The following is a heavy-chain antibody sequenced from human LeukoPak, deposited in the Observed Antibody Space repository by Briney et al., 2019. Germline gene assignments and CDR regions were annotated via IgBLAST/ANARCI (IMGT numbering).Heavy chain of an antibody. J-gene: IGHJ6*03. CDR3: VRVVSSSWDYYYYMDV. V-gene: IGHV4-38-2*02. CDR1: GYSISSGYY. CDR2: IYHSGST. Sequence: PSETLSLTCTVSGYSISSGYYWGWIRQPPGKGLEWIGSIYHSGSTYYNPSLKSRVTISVDTSKNQLSLKVSSVTAADTAVYYCVRVVSSSWDYYYYMDVWGKGTTVTISS. D-gene: IGHD6-13*01.